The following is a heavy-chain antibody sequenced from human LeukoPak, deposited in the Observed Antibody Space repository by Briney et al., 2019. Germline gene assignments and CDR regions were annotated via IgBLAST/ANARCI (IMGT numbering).Heavy chain of an antibody. CDR1: GGTFSSYA. CDR2: IIPIFGTA. Sequence: SVKVSCKASGGTFSSYAISWVRQAPGQGLEWMGRIIPIFGTANYAQKFQGRVTITTDESTSTAYMELSSLRSEDTAVYYCARDRAVELWRFRGFDPWGQGTLVTVSS. CDR3: ARDRAVELWRFRGFDP. J-gene: IGHJ5*02. V-gene: IGHV1-69*05. D-gene: IGHD1-26*01.